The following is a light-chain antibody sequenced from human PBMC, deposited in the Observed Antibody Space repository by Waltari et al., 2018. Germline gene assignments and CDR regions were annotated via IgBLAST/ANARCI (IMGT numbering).Light chain of an antibody. J-gene: IGLJ1*01. V-gene: IGLV2-11*01. Sequence: QSALTQPRSVSGSPGQSVTISCTGTSSDVGGYNYVSWYQQHPGKAPKLMIYDVSKRPSGVPYRCSGSKSGNTASLTISGLQAEDEADYYCCSYAGSYRVFGTGTKVTVL. CDR1: SSDVGGYNY. CDR2: DVS. CDR3: CSYAGSYRV.